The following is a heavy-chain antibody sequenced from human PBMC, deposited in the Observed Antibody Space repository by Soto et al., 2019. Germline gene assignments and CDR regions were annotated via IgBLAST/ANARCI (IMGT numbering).Heavy chain of an antibody. CDR2: IYYSGST. CDR1: GGSISSYY. J-gene: IGHJ4*02. D-gene: IGHD3-22*01. Sequence: SETLSLTCTVSGGSISSYYWSWIRQPPGKGLEWIGYIYYSGSTNYNPSLKSRVTISVDTSKNQFSLKLSSVTAADTAAYYCARGAGSSGYYYFDYWGQGTLVTVSS. CDR3: ARGAGSSGYYYFDY. V-gene: IGHV4-59*01.